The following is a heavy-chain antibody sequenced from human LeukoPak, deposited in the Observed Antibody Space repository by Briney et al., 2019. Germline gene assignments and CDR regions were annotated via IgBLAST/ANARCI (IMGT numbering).Heavy chain of an antibody. CDR1: GYTFTSYG. Sequence: ASVKVSCKASGYTFTSYGISWVRQAPGQGLEWMGWISAYNGNRNYAQKLQGRVTMTTDTSTSTAYMELRSLRSDDTAVYYCARDLAVLGYFHFDYWGQGTLVTVSS. J-gene: IGHJ4*02. V-gene: IGHV1-18*01. CDR3: ARDLAVLGYFHFDY. D-gene: IGHD3-22*01. CDR2: ISAYNGNR.